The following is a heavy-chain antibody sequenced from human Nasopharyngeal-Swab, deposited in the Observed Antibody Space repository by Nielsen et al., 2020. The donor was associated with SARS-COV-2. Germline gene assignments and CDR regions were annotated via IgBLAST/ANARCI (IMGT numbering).Heavy chain of an antibody. V-gene: IGHV3-21*01. CDR2: ISSSSSDI. CDR1: GFSDYS. D-gene: IGHD2-15*01. CDR3: ARGYCSSGSCYAKHYGMDV. Sequence: GGSLRLSCVDSGFSDYSMNWVRQAPGKGLEWVSSISSSSSDISYADSVKGRFTISRDSAKNSLYLQMNNLRAEDTAVYYCARGYCSSGSCYAKHYGMDVWGQGTTVTVSS. J-gene: IGHJ6*02.